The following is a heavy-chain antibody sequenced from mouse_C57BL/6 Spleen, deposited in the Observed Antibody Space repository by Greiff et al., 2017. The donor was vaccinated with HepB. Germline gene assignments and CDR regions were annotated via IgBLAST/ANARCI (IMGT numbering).Heavy chain of an antibody. Sequence: QVQLKQPGAELVKPGASVKLSCKASGYTFTSYWMHWVKQRPGRGLEWIGRIDPNSGGTKYNEKFKSKATLTVDKPSSTAYMQLSSLTSEDSAVYYCARGYGYDDEVYFDYWGQGTTLTVSS. D-gene: IGHD2-2*01. CDR1: GYTFTSYW. J-gene: IGHJ2*01. CDR3: ARGYGYDDEVYFDY. V-gene: IGHV1-72*01. CDR2: IDPNSGGT.